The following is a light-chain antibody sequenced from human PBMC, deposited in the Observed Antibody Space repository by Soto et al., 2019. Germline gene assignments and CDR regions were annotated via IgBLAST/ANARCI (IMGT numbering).Light chain of an antibody. CDR2: VAS. CDR1: QSVSSSY. Sequence: EIVLTQSPGTLSLSPGEKATLSCRASQSVSSSYLAWYQQKPGQAPRLLIYVASSRATGIPDRFSGSGSGTDFTLTISRLEPEDFAVYYCQQYSGSVRTFGQGSKVEIK. J-gene: IGKJ1*01. V-gene: IGKV3-20*01. CDR3: QQYSGSVRT.